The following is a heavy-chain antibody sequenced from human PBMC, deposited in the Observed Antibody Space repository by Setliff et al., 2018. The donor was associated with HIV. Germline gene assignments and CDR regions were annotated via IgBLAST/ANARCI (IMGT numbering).Heavy chain of an antibody. D-gene: IGHD6-19*01. CDR3: AKADTSGWYPHFQF. CDR2: ISSSGTTT. V-gene: IGHV3-11*04. Sequence: PGGSLRLSCAGSGSGGSGFTFSDYYMSWVRQAPGKGLEWLSYISSSGTTTYYADSVKGRFTISRDNAKNSVLLQMNSLRVEDTAVYYCAKADTSGWYPHFQFWGQGTLVTVSS. CDR1: GFTFSDYY. J-gene: IGHJ4*02.